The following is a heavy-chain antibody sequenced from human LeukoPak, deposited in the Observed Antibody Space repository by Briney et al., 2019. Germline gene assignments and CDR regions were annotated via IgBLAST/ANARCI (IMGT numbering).Heavy chain of an antibody. J-gene: IGHJ4*02. D-gene: IGHD2-2*01. Sequence: SETLSLTCAVYGGSFSGYYWSWIRQPPGKGLEWIGEINHSGSTNYNPSLKSRATISVDTSKNQFSLKLSSVTAADTAVYYCASSPIVVVPAAVSLFDYWGQGTLVTVSS. CDR2: INHSGST. CDR1: GGSFSGYY. CDR3: ASSPIVVVPAAVSLFDY. V-gene: IGHV4-34*01.